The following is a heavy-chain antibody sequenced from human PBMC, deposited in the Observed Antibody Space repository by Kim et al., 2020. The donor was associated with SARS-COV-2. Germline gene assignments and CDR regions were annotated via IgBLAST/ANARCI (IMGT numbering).Heavy chain of an antibody. CDR1: GFTFSSYA. CDR2: ISGSGGST. CDR3: AKALMVRGVKRSDYYGMDV. D-gene: IGHD3-10*01. J-gene: IGHJ6*02. V-gene: IGHV3-23*01. Sequence: GGSLRLSCAASGFTFSSYAMSWVRQAPGKGLEWVSAISGSGGSTYYADSVKGRFTISRDNSKNTLYLQMNSLRAEDTAVYYCAKALMVRGVKRSDYYGMDVWGQGTTVTVSS.